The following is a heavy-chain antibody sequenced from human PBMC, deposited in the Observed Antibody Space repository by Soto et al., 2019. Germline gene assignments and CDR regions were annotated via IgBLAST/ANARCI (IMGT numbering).Heavy chain of an antibody. CDR2: VWSDGSHI. J-gene: IGHJ6*02. V-gene: IGHV3-33*01. CDR3: ASDAQESGNYAMDV. CDR1: GYTFSRHG. Sequence: QVQLAESGGGVVQPGRSLRLSCTASGYTFSRHGIHWVRQAPGKGLEWVAQVWSDGSHIYYADSVRGRFTVSRDNSKNTVDLQMNSLRVEDTAMYYCASDAQESGNYAMDVWGRGTSVIVYS. D-gene: IGHD3-10*01.